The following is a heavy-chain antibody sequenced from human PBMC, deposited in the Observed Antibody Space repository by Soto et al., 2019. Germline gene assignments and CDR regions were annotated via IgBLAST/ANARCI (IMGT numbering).Heavy chain of an antibody. D-gene: IGHD2-15*01. Sequence: SETLSLTCTVSGGSVSSGSYYWSWIRQPPGKGLEWIGYIYYSGSTNYNPSLKSRVTISVDTSKNQFSLKLSSVTAADTAVYYCARLDGYCSGGSCFPEWFDPWGQGTLVTVSS. CDR2: IYYSGST. V-gene: IGHV4-61*01. J-gene: IGHJ5*02. CDR1: GGSVSSGSYY. CDR3: ARLDGYCSGGSCFPEWFDP.